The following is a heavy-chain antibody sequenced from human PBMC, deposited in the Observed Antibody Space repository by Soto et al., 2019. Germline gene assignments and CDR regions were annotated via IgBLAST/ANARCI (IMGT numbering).Heavy chain of an antibody. Sequence: SETLSLTCTGSGGSISSSSYYWGWIRQPPGKGLEWIGSIYYSGSTYYNPSLKSRVTISVDTSKNQFSLKLSSVTAADTAVYYCARHPIRFLEWLSSYYYYGMDVWGQGTTVTVSS. V-gene: IGHV4-39*01. CDR3: ARHPIRFLEWLSSYYYYGMDV. CDR1: GGSISSSSYY. CDR2: IYYSGST. D-gene: IGHD3-3*01. J-gene: IGHJ6*02.